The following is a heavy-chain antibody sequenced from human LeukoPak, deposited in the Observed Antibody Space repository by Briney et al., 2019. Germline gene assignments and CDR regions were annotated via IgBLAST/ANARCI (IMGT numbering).Heavy chain of an antibody. J-gene: IGHJ3*02. CDR1: GVSISSGDYY. Sequence: PSQTLSLTCTVSGVSISSGDYYWSWIRQPAGKGLEWIGRISSSGSTNYNPSLKNTNYNPSLKSRLTMSVDRSKNQFSLKMTSVTAADTAMYYCARDTALWTFDIWGQGTMVTVSS. CDR2: ISSSGSTNYNPSLKNT. V-gene: IGHV4-61*02. D-gene: IGHD2-21*02. CDR3: ARDTALWTFDI.